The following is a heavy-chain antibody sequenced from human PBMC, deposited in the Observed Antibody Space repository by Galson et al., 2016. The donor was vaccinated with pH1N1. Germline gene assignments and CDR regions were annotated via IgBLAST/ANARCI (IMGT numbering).Heavy chain of an antibody. CDR2: IHTTTGDP. CDR3: ARESYRCSGGSCYFDS. Sequence: SVKVSCKASGYTFASYAINWVRQVPGQGLEWMGWIHTTTGDPSYGQGFTGRFVFSLDTSVTTAYLQISSLKTEDAAVYYCARESYRCSGGSCYFDSWGQGTRVTVSS. D-gene: IGHD2-15*01. J-gene: IGHJ4*03. V-gene: IGHV7-4-1*02. CDR1: GYTFASYA.